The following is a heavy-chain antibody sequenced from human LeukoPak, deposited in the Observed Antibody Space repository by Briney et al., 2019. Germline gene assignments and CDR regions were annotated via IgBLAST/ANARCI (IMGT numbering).Heavy chain of an antibody. J-gene: IGHJ4*02. D-gene: IGHD1-1*01. CDR2: LYTGGTT. CDR1: GLSVSSNY. CDR3: ARGGVHYWNPRY. V-gene: IGHV3-53*01. Sequence: AGGSLRLSCVASGLSVSSNYMSWVRQAPGKGLEWVSLLYTGGTTYYADSVEGRFTISRDDSKNTIYLQMKSLRAEDTAVYYCARGGVHYWNPRYWGQGTLVTVSS.